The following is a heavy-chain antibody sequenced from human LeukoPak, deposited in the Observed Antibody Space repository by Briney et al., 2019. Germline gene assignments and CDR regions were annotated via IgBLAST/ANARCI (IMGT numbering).Heavy chain of an antibody. CDR1: GYTLTELS. CDR3: ATDQIGAWEPFDY. CDR2: IDPEDGET. J-gene: IGHJ4*02. V-gene: IGHV1-24*01. Sequence: ASVKVSFKVSGYTLTELSMHWVRQAPGKGLEWMGGIDPEDGETISAQKFQGRVTMTEDTSTDTAYMELSSLRSEDTAVYYCATDQIGAWEPFDYWGQGTLVTVSS. D-gene: IGHD1-26*01.